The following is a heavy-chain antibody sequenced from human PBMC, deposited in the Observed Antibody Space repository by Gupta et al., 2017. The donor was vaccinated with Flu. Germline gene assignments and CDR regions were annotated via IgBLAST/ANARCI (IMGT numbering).Heavy chain of an antibody. V-gene: IGHV1-18*01. CDR3: ARGGSRILYSDLDP. D-gene: IGHD2-21*01. CDR2: ISGINGNT. Sequence: LRRAPGQGLEWLGWISGINGNTVYAQKFQGRLTVTRDTSTRTVFLELTSLTSDDTAVYYCARGGSRILYSDLDPWGPGTLVTVSS. J-gene: IGHJ5*02.